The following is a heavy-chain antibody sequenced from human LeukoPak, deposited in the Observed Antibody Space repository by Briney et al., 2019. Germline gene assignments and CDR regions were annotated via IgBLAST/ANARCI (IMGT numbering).Heavy chain of an antibody. J-gene: IGHJ2*01. D-gene: IGHD3-10*01. V-gene: IGHV1-8*01. Sequence: ASVKVSCKASGYTFTSYDINWVRQATGQGLEWMGWMNPNSGNTGYAQKFQGRVTMTRNTSISTAYMELSSLRSEDTAVYYCARDRLMVRGVIIGYWYFDLWGRGTLVTVSS. CDR1: GYTFTSYD. CDR3: ARDRLMVRGVIIGYWYFDL. CDR2: MNPNSGNT.